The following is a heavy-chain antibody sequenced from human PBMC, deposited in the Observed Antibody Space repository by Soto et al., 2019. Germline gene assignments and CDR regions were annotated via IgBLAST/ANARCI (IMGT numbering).Heavy chain of an antibody. D-gene: IGHD5-12*01. CDR2: IYYTGST. CDR1: GDSISSGDYH. J-gene: IGHJ4*02. Sequence: QVQLQESGPGLVKPSQTLSLTCTVSGDSISSGDYHWSWIRQPPGKGLEWIGYIYYTGSTYSNPSLNGRVTISVDTSKNQFSLKMSSVTAADTAVYYCARLLYSGYGSAYWGQGTLVTVSS. CDR3: ARLLYSGYGSAY. V-gene: IGHV4-30-4*01.